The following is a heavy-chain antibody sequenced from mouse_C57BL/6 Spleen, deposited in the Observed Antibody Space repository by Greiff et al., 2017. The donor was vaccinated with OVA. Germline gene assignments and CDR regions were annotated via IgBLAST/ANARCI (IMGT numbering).Heavy chain of an antibody. V-gene: IGHV5-4*01. CDR2: ISDGGSYT. CDR1: GFTFSSYA. D-gene: IGHD3-3*01. J-gene: IGHJ3*01. Sequence: EVKVVESGGGLVKPGGSLKLSCAASGFTFSSYAMSWVRQTPEKRLEWVATISDGGSYTYYPDNVKGRFTISRDNAKNNLYLQMSHLKSEDTAMYYCAREGLAWFAYWGQGTLVTVSA. CDR3: AREGLAWFAY.